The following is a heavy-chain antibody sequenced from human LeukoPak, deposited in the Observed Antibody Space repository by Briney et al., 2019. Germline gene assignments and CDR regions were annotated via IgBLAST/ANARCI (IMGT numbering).Heavy chain of an antibody. CDR2: IYISGIT. Sequence: SETLSLTCTVSGGSISSYYWSWIRQPAGKGLEWVGRIYISGITNYNPSLNSRVTMSVDTSKNQFSLKLSSVTAADTAMYYCAKAFRGDVFDFWGQGTLVTVSS. J-gene: IGHJ4*02. CDR3: AKAFRGDVFDF. D-gene: IGHD2-21*01. CDR1: GGSISSYY. V-gene: IGHV4-4*07.